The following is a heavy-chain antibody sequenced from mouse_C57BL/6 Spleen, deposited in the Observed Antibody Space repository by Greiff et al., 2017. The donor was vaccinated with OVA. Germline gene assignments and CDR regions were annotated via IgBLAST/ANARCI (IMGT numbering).Heavy chain of an antibody. D-gene: IGHD1-1*01. V-gene: IGHV5-17*01. Sequence: EVQLVESGGGLVKPGGSLKLSCAASGFTFSDYGMHWVRQAPEKGLEWVAYISSGSSTIYYADTVKGRFTISRENAKNTLFLQMTSLRSEDTAMYYCARGTTVVAPYYAMDYWGQGTSVTVSS. J-gene: IGHJ4*01. CDR3: ARGTTVVAPYYAMDY. CDR1: GFTFSDYG. CDR2: ISSGSSTI.